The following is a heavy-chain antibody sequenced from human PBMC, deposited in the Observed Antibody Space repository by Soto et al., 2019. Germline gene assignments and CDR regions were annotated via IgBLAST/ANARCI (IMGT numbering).Heavy chain of an antibody. Sequence: PGWSLRLSCAASGVTFSSYCMSWVRQAPGKGLEWVANINQDGSEKYYVDSVKGRFTISRDNAKNSLYLQMNSLRAADTAVYYCARDLGYHRSGYSIPFDYWVQGSLVTV. CDR1: GVTFSSYC. CDR2: INQDGSEK. D-gene: IGHD3-22*01. J-gene: IGHJ4*02. CDR3: ARDLGYHRSGYSIPFDY. V-gene: IGHV3-7*01.